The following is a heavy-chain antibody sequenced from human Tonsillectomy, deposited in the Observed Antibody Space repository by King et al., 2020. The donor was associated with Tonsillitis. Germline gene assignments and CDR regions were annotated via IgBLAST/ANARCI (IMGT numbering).Heavy chain of an antibody. V-gene: IGHV1-69*04. J-gene: IGHJ2*01. CDR1: GGTFSSYD. CDR3: ASGTTVGWYFDL. CDR2: IIPILGRS. Sequence: QLVQSGAEVKKPGSSVKVSCKASGGTFSSYDISWVRQAPGQGLEWMGGIIPILGRSNYAQKFQGRVTSTAYKSTSTAYMELSSMRSEDTAVYYCASGTTVGWYFDLWGRGTLVTVSS. D-gene: IGHD4-23*01.